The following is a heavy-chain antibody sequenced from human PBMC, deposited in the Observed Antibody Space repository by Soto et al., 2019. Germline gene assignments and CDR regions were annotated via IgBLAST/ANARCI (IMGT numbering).Heavy chain of an antibody. CDR2: ISSSSSYI. D-gene: IGHD3-22*01. Sequence: EVQLVESGGGLVKPGGSLRLSCAASGFTFSSYSMNWVRQAPGKGLEWVSSISSSSSYIYYADSVKGRFTISRDNAKNSLYLQMNSLRAEDTAVYYCARDRYDSSGYPYGMDVWGQGTTVTVSS. V-gene: IGHV3-21*01. CDR1: GFTFSSYS. CDR3: ARDRYDSSGYPYGMDV. J-gene: IGHJ6*02.